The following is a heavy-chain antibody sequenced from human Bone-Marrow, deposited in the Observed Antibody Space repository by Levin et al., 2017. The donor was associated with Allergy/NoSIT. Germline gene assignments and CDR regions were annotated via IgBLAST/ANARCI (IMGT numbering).Heavy chain of an antibody. V-gene: IGHV1-18*01. CDR3: ARDDLYSGYDFDY. D-gene: IGHD5-12*01. Sequence: GASVKVSCKASGYTLITYGITWVRQAPGQGLEYMGWISTYNGNTIYAQKFQGRVTMTTDTSTNTVYMELRSLRSDDTAVYYCARDDLYSGYDFDYWGQGTLVTVSS. CDR2: ISTYNGNT. CDR1: GYTLITYG. J-gene: IGHJ4*02.